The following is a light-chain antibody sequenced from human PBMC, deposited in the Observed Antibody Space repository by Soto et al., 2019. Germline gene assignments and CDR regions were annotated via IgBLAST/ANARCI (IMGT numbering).Light chain of an antibody. CDR3: QQYNSYSPPYT. J-gene: IGKJ2*01. CDR2: KAS. CDR1: QSISSW. V-gene: IGKV1-5*03. Sequence: DIQMTQSPSTLSASVGDRVTITCRASQSISSWLAWYQQKPGKAPKLLIYKASSLESGVPSRFSGSGSGTEFTLTISSLQHDDFATYSCQQYNSYSPPYTFGQGTKLEIK.